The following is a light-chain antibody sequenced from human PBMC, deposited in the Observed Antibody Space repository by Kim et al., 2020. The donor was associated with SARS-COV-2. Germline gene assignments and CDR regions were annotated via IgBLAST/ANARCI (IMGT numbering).Light chain of an antibody. CDR3: LQDYNYPLT. V-gene: IGKV1-6*01. CDR1: QGIRND. CDR2: AAS. Sequence: ASLGDGATIACRASQGIRNDLGWYQQKPGKAPKLLIYAASSLQSGVPSRFSGSGSDTDFTLTISSLQPEDFATYYCLQDYNYPLTFGGGTKVDIK. J-gene: IGKJ4*01.